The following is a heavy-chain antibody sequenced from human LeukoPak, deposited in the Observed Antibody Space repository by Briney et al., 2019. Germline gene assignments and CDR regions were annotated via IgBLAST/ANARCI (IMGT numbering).Heavy chain of an antibody. CDR3: ARENEYYYDSSGWARNAFDI. J-gene: IGHJ3*02. CDR1: VGSINSYY. D-gene: IGHD3-22*01. Sequence: PSETLSLTCTVSVGSINSYYWRWIRQPPGKGLEWIGYIYYNGSTNYNPSLKSRVTISVDTSKNQFSLKLRSVTAADTAVYYCARENEYYYDSSGWARNAFDIWGQGTMVTVPS. V-gene: IGHV4-59*01. CDR2: IYYNGST.